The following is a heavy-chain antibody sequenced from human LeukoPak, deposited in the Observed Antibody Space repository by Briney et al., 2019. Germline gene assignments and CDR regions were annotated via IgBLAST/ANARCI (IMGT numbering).Heavy chain of an antibody. CDR2: MSIDEDGCKT. V-gene: IGHV3-30*12. CDR1: GFTFSSFG. Sequence: PGGSLRLPCAASGFTFSSFGMHWVRRAPGKGLEWVAFMSIDEDGCKTYFADSVKGRFTISRDNAKNSLYLQMNSLRAEDTAVYYCARRGGYGDSYWYFDLWGRGTLVTVSS. J-gene: IGHJ2*01. D-gene: IGHD4-17*01. CDR3: ARRGGYGDSYWYFDL.